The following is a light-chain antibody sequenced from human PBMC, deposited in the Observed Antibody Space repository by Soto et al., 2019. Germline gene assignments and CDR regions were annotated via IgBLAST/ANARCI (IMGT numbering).Light chain of an antibody. Sequence: QSVLTQPRSVSGSPGQSVTISCTGASSHYVSWYQQHPGKAPKLIIYDVTKRPSGVPDRFSASKSGSTASLTISGLQAEDEAEYVCCSFAGRYNSYFFGTGTKVTVL. J-gene: IGLJ1*01. CDR3: CSFAGRYNSYF. CDR1: SSHY. CDR2: DVT. V-gene: IGLV2-11*01.